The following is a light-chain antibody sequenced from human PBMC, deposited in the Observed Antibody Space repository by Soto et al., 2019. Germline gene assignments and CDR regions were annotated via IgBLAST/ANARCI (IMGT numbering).Light chain of an antibody. CDR1: QSVSIN. CDR2: GAS. J-gene: IGKJ4*01. CDR3: QQYYSTPPST. Sequence: EVVMTQSPATLSVSPGERATLSCRASQSVSINLAWYQQKVGQAPRLLIYGASTGATGIPARFSGSGSGTDFTLTISSLQSEDVAVYYCQQYYSTPPSTFGGGTKVEIK. V-gene: IGKV3-15*01.